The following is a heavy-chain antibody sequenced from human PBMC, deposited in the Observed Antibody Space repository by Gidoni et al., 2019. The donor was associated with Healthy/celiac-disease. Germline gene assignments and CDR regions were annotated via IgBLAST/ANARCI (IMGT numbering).Heavy chain of an antibody. Sequence: EVQLVESGGGLVQPRGSLRLSCAASGFPFSRYAMSWVRQAPGKGLEWVSAISGSGGNTYYADSVKGRFTISRDNSKNTLYLQMNSLRAEDTAVYYCAKRPSYDILTGYYYFDYWGQGTLVTVSS. J-gene: IGHJ4*02. CDR1: GFPFSRYA. D-gene: IGHD3-9*01. V-gene: IGHV3-23*04. CDR2: ISGSGGNT. CDR3: AKRPSYDILTGYYYFDY.